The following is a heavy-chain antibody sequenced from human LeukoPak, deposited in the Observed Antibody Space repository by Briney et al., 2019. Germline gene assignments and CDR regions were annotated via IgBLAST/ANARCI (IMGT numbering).Heavy chain of an antibody. CDR3: ARGFTGGGS. Sequence: PSQTLSLTCTVSGGSISSGEYHWSWIRQSPGKGLEWIGYIYHKGSTYDNPSLKSRVTISVDTSKNQFSLKLSSVTAADTAVYYCARGFTGGGSWGQGTLVTVSS. CDR1: GGSISSGEYH. D-gene: IGHD3-16*01. V-gene: IGHV4-30-4*01. J-gene: IGHJ5*02. CDR2: IYHKGST.